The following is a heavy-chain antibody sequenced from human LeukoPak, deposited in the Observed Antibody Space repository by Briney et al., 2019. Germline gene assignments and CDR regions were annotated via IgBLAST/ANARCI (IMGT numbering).Heavy chain of an antibody. CDR3: ARQISTVTMFFPVRWFDS. V-gene: IGHV3-48*03. Sequence: GGSLRLSCAASGFTFSSYEMNWVRQAPGKGLEWVSYISSSGSTIYYADSVKGRFTISRDNAKNSLYLQMNSLRAEDTAVYYCARQISTVTMFFPVRWFDSWGQGTLVTVSS. D-gene: IGHD4-11*01. CDR1: GFTFSSYE. J-gene: IGHJ5*01. CDR2: ISSSGSTI.